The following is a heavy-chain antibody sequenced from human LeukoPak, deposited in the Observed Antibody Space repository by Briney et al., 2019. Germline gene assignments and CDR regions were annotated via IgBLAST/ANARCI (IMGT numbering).Heavy chain of an antibody. CDR1: GFTFRDYY. D-gene: IGHD5-12*01. J-gene: IGHJ4*02. V-gene: IGHV3-11*03. CDR2: ISSSSSYT. Sequence: GGSLRLSCAASGFTFRDYYMSWIRQAPGKGLEWVSYISSSSSYTNYADSVKGRFTISRDNAKNSLYLQMNSLRAEDTAVYYCAGSYGGYVFDYWGRGTLVTVSS. CDR3: AGSYGGYVFDY.